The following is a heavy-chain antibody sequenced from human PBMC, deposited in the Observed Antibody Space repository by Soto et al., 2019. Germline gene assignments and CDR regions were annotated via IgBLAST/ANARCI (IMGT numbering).Heavy chain of an antibody. D-gene: IGHD3-10*01. CDR3: ARHSPPFFYGSGPWEV. V-gene: IGHV4-59*01. J-gene: IGHJ6*02. CDR1: CGSISSYY. Sequence: SDTLSLTCTVSCGSISSYYCSWIRPTPLKGLEWIGYIYYSGSTNYNPSLKSRVTISVDTSKNQFSLKLSSVTAADTAVYYCARHSPPFFYGSGPWEVWGQGTTVTVSS. CDR2: IYYSGST.